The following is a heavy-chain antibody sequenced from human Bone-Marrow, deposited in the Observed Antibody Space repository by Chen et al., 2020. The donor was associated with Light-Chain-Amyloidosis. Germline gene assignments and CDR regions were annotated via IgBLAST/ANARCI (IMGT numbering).Heavy chain of an antibody. V-gene: IGHV5-51*01. D-gene: IGHD5-12*01. CDR1: GYTCPNYW. Sequence: VQLAQSGPEVNQPGRALEIAGRGDGYTCPNYWSGWVRQMPGKGLEWMGVMYPDDSDARSSPSFEGQVTISADKSITSAYLQWRSLKASYTAMYYCARRRDGYNFDYWGQGTLVTVSS. J-gene: IGHJ4*02. CDR3: ARRRDGYNFDY. CDR2: MYPDDSDA.